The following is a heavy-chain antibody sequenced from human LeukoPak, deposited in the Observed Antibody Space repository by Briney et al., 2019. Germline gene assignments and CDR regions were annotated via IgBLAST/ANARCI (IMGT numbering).Heavy chain of an antibody. D-gene: IGHD3-22*01. Sequence: GVLRPSCAASGFTFSDYYMSWIRQAPGKGLEWVSYISSSGSTIYYADSVKGRFTISRDNSKNTLFLEKNNLRAEDTAVYYCAKPENSAYWDAFDIWGQGTMVIVSS. CDR1: GFTFSDYY. V-gene: IGHV3-11*01. J-gene: IGHJ3*02. CDR3: AKPENSAYWDAFDI. CDR2: ISSSGSTI.